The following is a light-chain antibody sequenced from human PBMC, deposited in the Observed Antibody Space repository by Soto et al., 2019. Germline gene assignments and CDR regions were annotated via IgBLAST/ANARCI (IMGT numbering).Light chain of an antibody. V-gene: IGLV2-11*01. CDR2: DVS. CDR3: CSYAGSYSYV. J-gene: IGLJ1*01. Sequence: QSALTQPRSVSGSPGQSVPISCTGTSSDVGGYNYVSWYQQHPGKAHKLMIYDVSKRPSGVPDRFSGSKSGNTASLTISGLQAEDEADYYCCSYAGSYSYVFGTGTKLTVL. CDR1: SSDVGGYNY.